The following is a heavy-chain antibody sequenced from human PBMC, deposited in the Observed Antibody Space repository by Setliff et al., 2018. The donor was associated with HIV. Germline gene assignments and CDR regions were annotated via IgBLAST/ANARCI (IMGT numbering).Heavy chain of an antibody. V-gene: IGHV4-61*05. D-gene: IGHD2-21*02. J-gene: IGHJ4*02. Sequence: PSETLSLTCTVSGGSISSTNYFWGWIRQPPGKGLEWIGYIHSSGSTIYNPSLKSRITISLDTSKEQFSLELSSATAADTAVYYCATLDHSGGNFLAYWGQGSLVTVSS. CDR1: GGSISSTNYF. CDR3: ATLDHSGGNFLAY. CDR2: IHSSGST.